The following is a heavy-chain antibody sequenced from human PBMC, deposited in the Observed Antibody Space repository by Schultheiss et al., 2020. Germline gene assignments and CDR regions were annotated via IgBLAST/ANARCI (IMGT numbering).Heavy chain of an antibody. D-gene: IGHD2-15*01. Sequence: ASVKVSCKASGYTFTSHYMHWVRQAPGQGLEWMGIINPSGGSTSYAQKVQGRVTMTRDTSTSTVYMELSSLRSNDTDVYYCATGTIAAQKRVEIDYWGQGTLVTVSS. J-gene: IGHJ4*03. CDR1: GYTFTSHY. CDR3: ATGTIAAQKRVEIDY. V-gene: IGHV1-46*01. CDR2: INPSGGST.